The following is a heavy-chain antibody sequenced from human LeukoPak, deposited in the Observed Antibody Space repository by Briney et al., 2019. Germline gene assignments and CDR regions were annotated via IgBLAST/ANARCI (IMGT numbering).Heavy chain of an antibody. Sequence: SETLSLTCSVSGGPISSYYWNWIRQPPGKGLEWVGYIHYSGSTNYNPSLNGRVTISIDMSQNQFSLNLTSVTAADTAVYYCARDFVGLKSYGMDVWGRGTTVTVSS. D-gene: IGHD3-3*01. CDR1: GGPISSYY. CDR2: IHYSGST. J-gene: IGHJ6*02. CDR3: ARDFVGLKSYGMDV. V-gene: IGHV4-59*01.